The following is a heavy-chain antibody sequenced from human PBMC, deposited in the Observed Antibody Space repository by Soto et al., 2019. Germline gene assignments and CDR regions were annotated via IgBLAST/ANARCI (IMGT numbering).Heavy chain of an antibody. CDR3: ARVSPLRRGGNWFDP. CDR1: GGSISSGVFY. D-gene: IGHD2-15*01. CDR2: ISSRGST. J-gene: IGHJ5*02. V-gene: IGHV4-31*03. Sequence: QVQLRESGPGLVKPSQTLSLTCTVSGGSISSGVFYWSWIRQHPGKGLEWIGYISSRGSTYYNPSLKSRVTISVDTSEKQFSLRLTSVTAADTAVYYCARVSPLRRGGNWFDPWGQGTLVAVSS.